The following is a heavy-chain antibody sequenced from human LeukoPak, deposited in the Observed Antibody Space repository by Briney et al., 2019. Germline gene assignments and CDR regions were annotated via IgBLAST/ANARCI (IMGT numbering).Heavy chain of an antibody. J-gene: IGHJ4*02. CDR2: IIPMFGTA. V-gene: IGHV1-69*13. Sequence: GASVKVSCKASGYTFTSYGISWVRQAPGQGLEWMGGIIPMFGTANYAQKFQGRVTITADESTSTAYMELSSLRSEDTAVYYCARGPRPRQLWFFDYWGQGTLVTVSS. CDR3: ARGPRPRQLWFFDY. CDR1: GYTFTSYG. D-gene: IGHD5-18*01.